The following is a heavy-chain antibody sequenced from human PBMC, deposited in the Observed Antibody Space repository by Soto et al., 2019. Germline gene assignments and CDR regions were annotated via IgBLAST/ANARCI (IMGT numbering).Heavy chain of an antibody. CDR3: ARDRGYSTPGYYYYYGMDV. CDR2: IYTSGST. V-gene: IGHV4-4*07. J-gene: IGHJ6*02. D-gene: IGHD6-13*01. CDR1: GGSISSYY. Sequence: SETLSLTCTVSGGSISSYYWSWIRQPAGKGLEWIGRIYTSGSTNYNPSLKSRVTMSVGTSKNQFSLKLSSVTAADTAVYYCARDRGYSTPGYYYYYGMDVWGQGTTVTVSS.